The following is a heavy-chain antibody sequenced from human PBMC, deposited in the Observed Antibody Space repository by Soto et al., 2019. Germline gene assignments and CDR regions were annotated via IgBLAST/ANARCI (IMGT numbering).Heavy chain of an antibody. CDR1: GGSISSGDYY. D-gene: IGHD2-2*01. J-gene: IGHJ5*02. V-gene: IGHV4-30-4*01. Sequence: PSETLSLTCTVSGGSISSGDYYWSWIRQPPGKGLEWIGYIYYSGSTYYNPSLKSRVTISVDTSKNQFSLKLSSVTAADTAVYYCARITASCLGLFSWGQGTLVTVSS. CDR3: ARITASCLGLFS. CDR2: IYYSGST.